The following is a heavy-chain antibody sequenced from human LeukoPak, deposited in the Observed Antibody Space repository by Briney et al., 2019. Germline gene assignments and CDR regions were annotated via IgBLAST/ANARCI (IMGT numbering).Heavy chain of an antibody. V-gene: IGHV3-23*01. Sequence: GGSLRLSCATTQFNFNKFGMTWVRQAPGKGLEWVSSISGNGASTQYADSVQGRFAISRDNSKNTLYLQMNSLRAEDTAVYFCAKDPNGDYIGTFDIWGQGTMVTVSS. CDR3: AKDPNGDYIGTFDI. D-gene: IGHD4-17*01. CDR2: ISGNGAST. CDR1: QFNFNKFG. J-gene: IGHJ3*02.